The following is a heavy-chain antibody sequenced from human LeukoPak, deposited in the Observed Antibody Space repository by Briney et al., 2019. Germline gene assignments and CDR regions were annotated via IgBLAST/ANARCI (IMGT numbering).Heavy chain of an antibody. V-gene: IGHV1-18*01. CDR1: GYTFTSYG. Sequence: ASVKVSSKASGYTFTSYGISWMRHAPGQGHEWMGWISPNTGNTKYAQTFQGRVTMTTSTCTSIVYMELRSLRSDDTAVYFCGREGGTWVPIDYWGQRTLVTVSS. J-gene: IGHJ4*02. CDR3: GREGGTWVPIDY. D-gene: IGHD1-14*01. CDR2: ISPNTGNT.